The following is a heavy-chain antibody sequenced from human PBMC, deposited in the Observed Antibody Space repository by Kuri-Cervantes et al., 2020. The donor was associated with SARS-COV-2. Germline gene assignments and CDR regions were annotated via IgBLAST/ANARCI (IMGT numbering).Heavy chain of an antibody. Sequence: GSLRLSCTVSGGSISSYYWSWIRQPPGKGLEWIGYIYYSGSTNYNPPLKSRVTISVDTSKNQFSLKLSSVTAADTAVYYCARVGGQVAGTLYFQHWGQGTLVTAPQ. CDR1: GGSISSYY. V-gene: IGHV4-59*12. CDR2: IYYSGST. D-gene: IGHD6-19*01. CDR3: ARVGGQVAGTLYFQH. J-gene: IGHJ1*01.